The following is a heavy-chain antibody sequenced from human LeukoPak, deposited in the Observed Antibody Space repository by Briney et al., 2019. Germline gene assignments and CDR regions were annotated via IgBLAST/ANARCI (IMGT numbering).Heavy chain of an antibody. Sequence: PGGSLRLSCAASGFTFSSYAMSWVRQAPGKGLEWVSAISRSGSGTYYADSVKGRFTISRDQSKNTLYLQMNSLRAEDTAVYYCAKGRYYDILTGYSTHYFDYWGQGTLVTVSS. J-gene: IGHJ4*02. CDR2: ISRSGSGT. CDR3: AKGRYYDILTGYSTHYFDY. CDR1: GFTFSSYA. D-gene: IGHD3-9*01. V-gene: IGHV3-23*01.